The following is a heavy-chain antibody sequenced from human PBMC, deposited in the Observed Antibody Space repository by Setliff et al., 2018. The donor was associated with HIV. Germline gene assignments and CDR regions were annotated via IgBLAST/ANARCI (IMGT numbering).Heavy chain of an antibody. J-gene: IGHJ4*02. D-gene: IGHD6-6*01. Sequence: SETLSLTCSVSGGSIGSGSHYWGWIRQAPGKGLEWIGNIYYSGTTFYNPSLKSRVSISVDTSRNEFSLKLTSVTAADTAVCYCAREFSSSSFDQWGQGTLVTVSS. CDR1: GGSIGSGSHY. CDR3: AREFSSSSFDQ. CDR2: IYYSGTT. V-gene: IGHV4-39*02.